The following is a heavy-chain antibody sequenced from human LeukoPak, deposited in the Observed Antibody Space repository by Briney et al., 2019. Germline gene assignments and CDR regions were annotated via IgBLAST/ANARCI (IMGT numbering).Heavy chain of an antibody. V-gene: IGHV3-21*06. J-gene: IGHJ6*02. CDR3: ARDRAVKARIGGMDV. CDR2: ISESSSYV. CDR1: GFTFSGYS. Sequence: GGSLRLSCEASGFTFSGYSMNWVRQAPGKGLEWVSYISESSSYVYYADSVKGRFTISRDNGKNALYLQMSSLRAEDTAMYYCARDRAVKARIGGMDVWGQGTTVTVSS. D-gene: IGHD5-12*01.